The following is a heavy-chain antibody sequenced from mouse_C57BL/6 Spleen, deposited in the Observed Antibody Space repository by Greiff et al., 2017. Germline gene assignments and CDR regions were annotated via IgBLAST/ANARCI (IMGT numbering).Heavy chain of an antibody. J-gene: IGHJ2*01. V-gene: IGHV7-3*01. CDR1: GFTFTDYY. CDR2: IRNKANGYTT. Sequence: EVHLVESGGGLVQPGGSLSLSCAASGFTFTDYYMSWVRQPPGKALEWLGFIRNKANGYTTEYRASVKGRFTMSRDNSYSILYLQMNALRAEESATYYCARIYYDYENYFDYWGQGTTLTVSS. CDR3: ARIYYDYENYFDY. D-gene: IGHD2-4*01.